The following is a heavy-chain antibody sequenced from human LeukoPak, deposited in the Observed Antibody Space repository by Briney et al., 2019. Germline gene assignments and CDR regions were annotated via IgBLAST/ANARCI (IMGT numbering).Heavy chain of an antibody. J-gene: IGHJ6*03. D-gene: IGHD6-13*01. Sequence: GGSLRLSCAASGFTFSSYAMHWVRQAPGKGLEWVAVISYDGSNKYYADSVKGRFTISRDNSKNTLYLQMNSLRAEDTALYYCARGQYSSGWYEDDYYYYYMDVWGKGTTVTVSS. CDR2: ISYDGSNK. CDR3: ARGQYSSGWYEDDYYYYYMDV. CDR1: GFTFSSYA. V-gene: IGHV3-30*04.